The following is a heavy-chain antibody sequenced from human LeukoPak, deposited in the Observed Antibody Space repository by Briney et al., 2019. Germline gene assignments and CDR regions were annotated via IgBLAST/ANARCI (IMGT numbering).Heavy chain of an antibody. V-gene: IGHV1-69*05. Sequence: ASVKVSCKASGGIFSRYAVSWVRQAPGQGLEWMGGIIPIFGTANYAQKFQGRVTITTDEATNTAFMELRSLRSEDTAVYFCATAFSGFCSMTSCPGYYWGQGTLVTVSS. CDR1: GGIFSRYA. CDR3: ATAFSGFCSMTSCPGYY. J-gene: IGHJ4*02. D-gene: IGHD2-2*01. CDR2: IIPIFGTA.